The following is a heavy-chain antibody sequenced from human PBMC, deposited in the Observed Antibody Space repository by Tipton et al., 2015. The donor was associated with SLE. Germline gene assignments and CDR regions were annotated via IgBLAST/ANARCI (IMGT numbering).Heavy chain of an antibody. CDR3: ARDWQGDGYNYNWYFDL. V-gene: IGHV3-30*04. CDR1: GFTFSSYA. Sequence: RSLRLSCAASGFTFSSYAMHWVRQAPGKGLEWVAVISYDGSNKYYADSVKGRFTISRDNSKNTLYLQMNSLRAEDTAVYYCARDWQGDGYNYNWYFDLWGRGTLVTVSS. J-gene: IGHJ2*01. D-gene: IGHD5-24*01. CDR2: ISYDGSNK.